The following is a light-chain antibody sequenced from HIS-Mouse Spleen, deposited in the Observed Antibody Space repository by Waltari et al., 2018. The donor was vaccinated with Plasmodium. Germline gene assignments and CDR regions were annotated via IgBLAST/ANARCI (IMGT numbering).Light chain of an antibody. CDR1: ALPKQY. J-gene: IGLJ2*01. Sequence: SYELTQPPSVSVSPGQTARITCPGDALPKQYAYWYQQKPGQAPVLVIYKDSERPSGIPERFSGSSSGTTVTLTISGFQAEDEADYYCQSADSSGTYVVFGGGTKLTVL. CDR3: QSADSSGTYVV. V-gene: IGLV3-25*03. CDR2: KDS.